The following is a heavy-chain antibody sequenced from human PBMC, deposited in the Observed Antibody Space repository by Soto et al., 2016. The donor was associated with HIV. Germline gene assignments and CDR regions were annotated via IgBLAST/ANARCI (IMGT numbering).Heavy chain of an antibody. D-gene: IGHD4-17*01. J-gene: IGHJ4*02. CDR2: IISIFGPT. V-gene: IGHV1-69*13. CDR1: GGTFSRYT. Sequence: QVQLVQSEAEVKKPGSSVKVSCKASGGTFSRYTITWVRQAPGQGLEWMGGIISIFGPTKYAQKFQDRVTITADESTSTAYMDLSSLRSEDTAVYYCARHNIRTYGDSRGPFDYWGQGTLVTVSS. CDR3: ARHNIRTYGDSRGPFDY.